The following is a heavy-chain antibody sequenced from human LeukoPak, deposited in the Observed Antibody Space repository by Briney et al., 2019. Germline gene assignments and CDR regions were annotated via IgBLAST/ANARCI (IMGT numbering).Heavy chain of an antibody. Sequence: ASVKVSCKASGYTFTGYYMRWVRQAPGQGLEWMGWINPNSGGTNYAQKFQGRVTMTRDTSISTAYMELSRLRSDDTAVYYCARDRVVPAATWDYWGQGTLVTVSS. CDR2: INPNSGGT. J-gene: IGHJ4*02. D-gene: IGHD2-2*01. V-gene: IGHV1-2*02. CDR1: GYTFTGYY. CDR3: ARDRVVPAATWDY.